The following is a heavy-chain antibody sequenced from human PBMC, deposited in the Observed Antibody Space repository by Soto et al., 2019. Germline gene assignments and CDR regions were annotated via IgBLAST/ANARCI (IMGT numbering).Heavy chain of an antibody. CDR1: GFNIKTYS. V-gene: IGHV3-21*03. D-gene: IGHD6-19*01. J-gene: IGHJ4*02. CDR3: TRDEYASSSSWHDY. Sequence: EVQLVESGGGLVKPGGSLRLSCAASGFNIKTYSMNWIRQAPGKGLEWVSAISSSGSHIYYADAVKGRFTISRDNANNAVFLQMNSLRAEDTGVYYCTRDEYASSSSWHDYWGQGTLVTVSS. CDR2: ISSSGSHI.